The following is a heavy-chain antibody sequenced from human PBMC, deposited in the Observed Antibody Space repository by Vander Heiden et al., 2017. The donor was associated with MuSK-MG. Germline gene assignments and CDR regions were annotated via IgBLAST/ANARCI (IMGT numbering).Heavy chain of an antibody. CDR2: ISSSSSTI. V-gene: IGHV3-48*04. D-gene: IGHD6-13*01. CDR3: ARETRIAALRYFDY. Sequence: EVQLVESGGGLVQPGGSLRLSCAASGFTFSSYSMNWVRQAPGKGLEWVSYISSSSSTIYYADSGKGRFTISRDNAKNSLYLQMNSLRAEDTAVYYCARETRIAALRYFDYWGQGTLVTVSS. CDR1: GFTFSSYS. J-gene: IGHJ4*02.